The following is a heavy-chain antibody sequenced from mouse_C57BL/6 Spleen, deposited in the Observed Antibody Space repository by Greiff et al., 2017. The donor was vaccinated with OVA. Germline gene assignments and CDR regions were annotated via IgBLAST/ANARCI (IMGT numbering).Heavy chain of an antibody. CDR1: GYTFTSYW. CDR3: ARRKAYYSNYVWYFDV. Sequence: VQLQQPGAELVKPGASVKLSCKASGYTFTSYWMQWVKQRPGQGLEWIGEIDPSDSYTNYNQKFKGKATLTVDTSSSTAYMQLSSLTSEDSAVYYCARRKAYYSNYVWYFDVWGTGTTVTVSS. CDR2: IDPSDSYT. D-gene: IGHD2-5*01. V-gene: IGHV1-50*01. J-gene: IGHJ1*03.